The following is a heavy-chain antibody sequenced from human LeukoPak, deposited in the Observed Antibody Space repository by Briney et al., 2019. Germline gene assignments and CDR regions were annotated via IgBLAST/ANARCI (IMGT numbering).Heavy chain of an antibody. CDR1: GFTFSSYS. J-gene: IGHJ4*02. V-gene: IGHV3-21*01. D-gene: IGHD2/OR15-2a*01. CDR2: ISSSSSYI. CDR3: AREGMETFDY. Sequence: GGSLRLSCAASGFTFSSYSMTWVRQAPGKGLEWDSSISSSSSYIYYADSVKGRFTISRDNAKNSLYLQMNSLRAEDTAVYYCAREGMETFDYWGQGTLVTVSS.